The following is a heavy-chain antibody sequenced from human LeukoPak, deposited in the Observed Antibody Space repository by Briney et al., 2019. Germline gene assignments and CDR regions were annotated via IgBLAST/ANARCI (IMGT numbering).Heavy chain of an antibody. V-gene: IGHV3-74*01. D-gene: IGHD3-10*01. J-gene: IGHJ4*02. Sequence: GGSLRLSCAASGFTFSSYWMHWVRQAPGKGLVWVSRINGDGSSTSYADSVKGRFTISRDNAKNTLYLQMNSLRAEDTAVYYCAREYRGLYFDYWGQGTLVTVSS. CDR1: GFTFSSYW. CDR2: INGDGSST. CDR3: AREYRGLYFDY.